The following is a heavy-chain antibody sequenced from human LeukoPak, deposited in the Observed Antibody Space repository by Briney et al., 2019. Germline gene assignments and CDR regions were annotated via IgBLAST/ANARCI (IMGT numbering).Heavy chain of an antibody. J-gene: IGHJ5*02. V-gene: IGHV3-11*04. CDR2: IDKSGGTT. Sequence: TGGSLRLSCAASGFTFSDSYMTWIRQAPGKGLEWVAFIDKSGGTTYYADSVKGRFTISRDNAKSSLYLQMNSLRAEDTAVYYCAREWESDLWGQGTLVTVSS. CDR1: GFTFSDSY. D-gene: IGHD1-26*01. CDR3: AREWESDL.